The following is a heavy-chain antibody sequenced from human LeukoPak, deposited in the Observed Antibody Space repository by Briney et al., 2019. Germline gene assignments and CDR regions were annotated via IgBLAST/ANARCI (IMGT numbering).Heavy chain of an antibody. V-gene: IGHV3-30*04. CDR1: GFTFSSYA. Sequence: GRSLRLPCAASGFTFSSYALHWVRQAPGKGLEWVAVISYDGSYKYYADSVKGRFTISRDNSKNTLNLHMDSLRAEDTVVYYCAGVYDSSGYYYYYGIDVWGQGTTVTVSS. D-gene: IGHD3-22*01. CDR3: AGVYDSSGYYYYYGIDV. CDR2: ISYDGSYK. J-gene: IGHJ6*02.